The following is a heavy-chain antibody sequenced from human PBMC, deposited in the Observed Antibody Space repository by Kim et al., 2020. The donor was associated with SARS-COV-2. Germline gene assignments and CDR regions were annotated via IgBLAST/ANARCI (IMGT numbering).Heavy chain of an antibody. CDR2: ISYSGSTI. J-gene: IGHJ3*02. Sequence: GGSLRLSCAASGFTFSSYEMNWVRQAPGKGLAWVSYISYSGSTIYYADSVKGRFTISRDNAKNSLYLQMNSLRAEDTAVYYCAGTITMVRGVGFDAFDIWGQGTMVTVSS. CDR3: AGTITMVRGVGFDAFDI. CDR1: GFTFSSYE. D-gene: IGHD3-10*01. V-gene: IGHV3-48*03.